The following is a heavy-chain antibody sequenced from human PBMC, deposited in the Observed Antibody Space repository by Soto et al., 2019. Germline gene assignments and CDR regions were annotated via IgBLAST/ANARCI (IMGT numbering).Heavy chain of an antibody. D-gene: IGHD3-3*01. V-gene: IGHV1-8*01. CDR3: ARGGPGFWSGAKSYYAMDV. Sequence: QVHLVQSGAEVKKPGASVKVSCTASGYDVHSYDSHWVRQSTGHSLVWMGWMNPKREPPGYAPNFQGRFNMARATCRSAVDLELSSRGSEDKAVYFCARGGPGFWSGAKSYYAMDVWGQGTRVTVSS. CDR1: GYDVHSYD. J-gene: IGHJ6*02. CDR2: MNPKREPP.